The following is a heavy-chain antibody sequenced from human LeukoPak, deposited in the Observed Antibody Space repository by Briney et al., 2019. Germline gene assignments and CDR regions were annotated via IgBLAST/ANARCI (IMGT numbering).Heavy chain of an antibody. J-gene: IGHJ4*02. CDR1: GGSISSGGYS. Sequence: SETLSLTCAVSGGSISSGGYSWSWIRQPPGKGLEWIGYIYHSGSTYYNPSLKSRVTISVDTSKNQFSLKLSSVTAADTAVYYCARNLYYYGSGSYSNWGQGTLVTVSS. D-gene: IGHD3-10*01. V-gene: IGHV4-30-2*01. CDR2: IYHSGST. CDR3: ARNLYYYGSGSYSN.